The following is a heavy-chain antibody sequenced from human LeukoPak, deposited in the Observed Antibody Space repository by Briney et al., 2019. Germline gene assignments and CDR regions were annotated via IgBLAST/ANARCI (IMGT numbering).Heavy chain of an antibody. V-gene: IGHV4-59*12. CDR1: GGSISSYY. J-gene: IGHJ4*02. CDR2: IYYSGST. CDR3: ARGGKKTVMVTS. Sequence: SETLSLTCTVSGGSISSYYWSWIRQPPGKGLEWIGYIYYSGSTNYNPSLKSRVTISVDTSKNQFSLKLNSVTAADTAVYYCARGGKKTVMVTSWGQGTLVTVPS. D-gene: IGHD5-18*01.